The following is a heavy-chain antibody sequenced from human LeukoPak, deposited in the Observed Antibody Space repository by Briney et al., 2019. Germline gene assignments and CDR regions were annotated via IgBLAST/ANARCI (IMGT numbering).Heavy chain of an antibody. D-gene: IGHD3-22*01. J-gene: IGHJ5*02. Sequence: GGSLRLSCAASGFTFRSYEMNWGRQAPGKGLEWVAYISSSGSTIYFADSVKGRFTISRDNAKNSLYLQMNSLRAEDTAVYYCARASYYYDSKTWFDPWGQGTLVTVSS. CDR2: ISSSGSTI. V-gene: IGHV3-48*03. CDR1: GFTFRSYE. CDR3: ARASYYYDSKTWFDP.